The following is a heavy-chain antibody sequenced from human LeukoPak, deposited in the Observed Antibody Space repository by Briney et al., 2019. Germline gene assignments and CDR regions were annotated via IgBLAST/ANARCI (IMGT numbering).Heavy chain of an antibody. V-gene: IGHV3-48*03. J-gene: IGHJ6*03. Sequence: PGRSLRLSCAASGFTFSSYEMNWVRQAPGKGLEWVSYISSSGSTIYYADSVKGRFTISRDNAKNSPYLQMNSLRAEDTAVYYCARNYYGSGSPFGPIYYYYMDVWGKGTTVTISS. CDR3: ARNYYGSGSPFGPIYYYYMDV. CDR2: ISSSGSTI. CDR1: GFTFSSYE. D-gene: IGHD3-10*01.